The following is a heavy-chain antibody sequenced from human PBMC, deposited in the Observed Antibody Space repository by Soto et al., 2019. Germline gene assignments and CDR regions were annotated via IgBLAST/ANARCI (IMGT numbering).Heavy chain of an antibody. D-gene: IGHD3-10*02. CDR3: ARGGRYPKCSYYSGMDV. CDR1: GGTFSTYS. V-gene: IGHV1-69*01. CDR2: SPPIFATS. Sequence: QVQLVQSGAEVKKPGSSVKVSCKASGGTFSTYSISWVRQAPGQGLEWMGGSPPIFATSKYAQNFQGRVTITADESTSTASRELSSLRSDDTVGDCCARGGRYPKCSYYSGMDVWGQGPAVTVSS. J-gene: IGHJ6*01.